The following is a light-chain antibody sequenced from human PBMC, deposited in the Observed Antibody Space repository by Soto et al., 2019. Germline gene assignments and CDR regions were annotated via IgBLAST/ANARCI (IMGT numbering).Light chain of an antibody. CDR3: QQYNTWPRT. Sequence: EIVMTQSPATLSVSPGERATLSCRASQSVSSYLAWYQQKPGQAPRLLIYDASNRATGIPARFSGSGSGTDFTLTISSLEPEDFAVYYCQQYNTWPRTFGQGTKVDI. CDR2: DAS. CDR1: QSVSSY. V-gene: IGKV3-11*01. J-gene: IGKJ1*01.